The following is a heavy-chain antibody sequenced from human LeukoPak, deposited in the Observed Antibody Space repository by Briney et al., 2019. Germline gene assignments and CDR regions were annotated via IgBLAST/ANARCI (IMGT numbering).Heavy chain of an antibody. Sequence: SETLSLTCTVSGGSISSSSSFWGWIRQPPGKGLEWIGHIKNGGSPNYNPPLKSRVTISLDTSKNQFSLTVSSVTAADTAVYYCARHPYYYGSGNPDWFDPWGQGTLVTVSS. CDR2: IKNGGSP. CDR3: ARHPYYYGSGNPDWFDP. D-gene: IGHD3-10*01. CDR1: GGSISSSSSF. V-gene: IGHV4-39*01. J-gene: IGHJ5*02.